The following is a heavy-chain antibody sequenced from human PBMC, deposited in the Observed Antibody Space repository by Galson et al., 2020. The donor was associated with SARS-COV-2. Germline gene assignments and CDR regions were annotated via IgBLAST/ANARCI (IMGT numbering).Heavy chain of an antibody. V-gene: IGHV4-39*01. Sequence: SETLSLTCTVSGGSISSSSYYWGWIRQPPGKGLEWIGSIYYSGSTYYNPSLKSRVTISVDTSKNKFSLKLSSVTTADTAVYCCATFSSGWSRRFDPWGQGTLVTVSS. CDR2: IYYSGST. D-gene: IGHD6-19*01. CDR1: GGSISSSSYY. J-gene: IGHJ5*02. CDR3: ATFSSGWSRRFDP.